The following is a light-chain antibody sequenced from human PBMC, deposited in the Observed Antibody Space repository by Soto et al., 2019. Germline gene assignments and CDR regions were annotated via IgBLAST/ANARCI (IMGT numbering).Light chain of an antibody. CDR3: QQYGSSPGLLT. V-gene: IGKV3-20*01. J-gene: IGKJ3*01. Sequence: EIVLTQSPGTLSLSPGERATLSCRASQSVSSSYLAWYQQKPGQAPRLLIYDASRRATGIPDRFSGSESGTDFTLTISRLEPEDFAVYYCQQYGSSPGLLTFGPGTKVDIK. CDR1: QSVSSSY. CDR2: DAS.